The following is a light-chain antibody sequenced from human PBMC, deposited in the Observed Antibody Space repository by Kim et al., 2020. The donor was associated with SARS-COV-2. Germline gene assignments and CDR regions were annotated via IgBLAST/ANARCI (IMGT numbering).Light chain of an antibody. CDR3: SSYSRSTTSL. CDR1: SSDVVCYNY. Sequence: GQSVPISCTGTSSDVVCYNYVSWYQKYPGKAPKLMIYEVSKRPSGVSNRFSGSKSGNTASLTISGLQAEDEADYYCSSYSRSTTSLFGGGTQLTVL. V-gene: IGLV2-14*01. CDR2: EVS. J-gene: IGLJ3*02.